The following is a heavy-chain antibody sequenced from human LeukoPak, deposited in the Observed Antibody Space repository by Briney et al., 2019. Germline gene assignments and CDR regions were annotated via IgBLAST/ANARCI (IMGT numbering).Heavy chain of an antibody. Sequence: GGSLRLSCAASGFTFSGSAIHWVRQASGKGLEWVGRIRSKANSYATSSAASVEGRFTISRDDSKNTAYLQMNSLKTEDTAVYYCTRDYGVLFDYWGQGTLITVSS. D-gene: IGHD4-17*01. V-gene: IGHV3-73*01. CDR2: IRSKANSYAT. CDR1: GFTFSGSA. CDR3: TRDYGVLFDY. J-gene: IGHJ4*02.